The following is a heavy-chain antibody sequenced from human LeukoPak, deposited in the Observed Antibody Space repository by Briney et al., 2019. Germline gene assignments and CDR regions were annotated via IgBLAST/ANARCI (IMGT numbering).Heavy chain of an antibody. Sequence: GGSLRLSCAASGFTFSSYGMHWVRQAPGKGLEWVAFIRYDGSNKYYADSVKGRFTISRDNSKNTLYLQMNSLRAEDTAVYYCAKDFRGYSSGCLVDWGQGTLVTVSS. J-gene: IGHJ4*02. CDR1: GFTFSSYG. V-gene: IGHV3-30*02. CDR2: IRYDGSNK. D-gene: IGHD6-19*01. CDR3: AKDFRGYSSGCLVD.